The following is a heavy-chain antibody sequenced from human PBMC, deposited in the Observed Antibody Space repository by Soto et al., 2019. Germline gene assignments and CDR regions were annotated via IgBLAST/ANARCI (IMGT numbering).Heavy chain of an antibody. Sequence: QVQLQESGPGLVKPSQTLSLTCTVSGGSISSGGYYWAWIRQHPGKGLEWIGYIYHSGSTYYNPSLKSRVDISVDRSKNQFSLKLSSVTAADTAVYYCAREKCSTSCPMDVWGQGTTVTVSS. D-gene: IGHD2-2*01. CDR2: IYHSGST. J-gene: IGHJ6*02. CDR1: GGSISSGGYY. CDR3: AREKCSTSCPMDV. V-gene: IGHV4-31*03.